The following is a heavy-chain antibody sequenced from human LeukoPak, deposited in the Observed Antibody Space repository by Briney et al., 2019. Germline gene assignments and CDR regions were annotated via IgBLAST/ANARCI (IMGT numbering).Heavy chain of an antibody. CDR1: GGSISSYY. CDR2: IYYSGST. J-gene: IGHJ3*02. D-gene: IGHD3-22*01. Sequence: PSETLSLTCTVSGGSISSYYWSWIRQPPGKGLEWIGYIYYSGSTNYNPSLKSRVTISVDTPKNQFSLKLSSVTAADTAVYYCARDSALNYYDSSGYIAFDIWGQGTMVTVSS. CDR3: ARDSALNYYDSSGYIAFDI. V-gene: IGHV4-59*01.